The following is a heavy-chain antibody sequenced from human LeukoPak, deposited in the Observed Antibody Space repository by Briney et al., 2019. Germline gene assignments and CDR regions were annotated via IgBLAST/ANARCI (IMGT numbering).Heavy chain of an antibody. CDR3: ARGEAVAGTDH. V-gene: IGHV3-74*01. CDR1: GFAFSSYW. Sequence: GGSLRLSCAASGFAFSSYWMHWVRHAPGKGLVWLARINRDGYSISYADSVKGRYTISRDNAKKTVYLQMNSLRVEDTAIYYCARGEAVAGTDHWGQGVLVTVSS. CDR2: INRDGYSI. D-gene: IGHD6-19*01. J-gene: IGHJ4*02.